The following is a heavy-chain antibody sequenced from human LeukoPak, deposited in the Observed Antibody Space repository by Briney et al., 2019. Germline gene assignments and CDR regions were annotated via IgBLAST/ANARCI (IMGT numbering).Heavy chain of an antibody. D-gene: IGHD3-10*01. CDR1: GGSISSYY. CDR2: IYYSGST. Sequence: SETLSLTCTVSGGSISSYYWSWIRQPPGKGLEWIGYIYYSGSTNYNPSLKSRVTISVDTSKNQFSLKLSSVTAADTAVYYCHMVRENDAFDIWGQRTMVTVSS. J-gene: IGHJ3*02. CDR3: HMVRENDAFDI. V-gene: IGHV4-59*08.